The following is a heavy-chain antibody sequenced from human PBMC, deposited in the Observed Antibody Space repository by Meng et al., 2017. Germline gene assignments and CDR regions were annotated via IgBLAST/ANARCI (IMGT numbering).Heavy chain of an antibody. CDR1: GGSISSSSYY. CDR2: IYYSGST. Sequence: GSLRLSCTVSGGSISSSSYYWGWIRQPPGKGLEWIGSIYYSGSTYYNPSLKSRVTISVDTSKNQFSLKLSSVTAADTAVYYCARFGGRYYYDSSAAGDYWGQGTLVTVSS. D-gene: IGHD3-22*01. CDR3: ARFGGRYYYDSSAAGDY. J-gene: IGHJ4*02. V-gene: IGHV4-39*07.